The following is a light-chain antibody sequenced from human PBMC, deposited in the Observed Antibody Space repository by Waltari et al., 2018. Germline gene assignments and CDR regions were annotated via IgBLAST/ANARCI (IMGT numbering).Light chain of an antibody. J-gene: IGLJ1*01. Sequence: QSALTQPRSVSGSPGQSVTISCPGTSRDVGGYNYVSWYQQHPGKAPKLMIYDVTKRPSGVPDRFSGSKSGNTASLTISGLQAEDEADYYCCSYAGIFTLYVFGAGTKVTVL. CDR1: SRDVGGYNY. V-gene: IGLV2-11*01. CDR3: CSYAGIFTLYV. CDR2: DVT.